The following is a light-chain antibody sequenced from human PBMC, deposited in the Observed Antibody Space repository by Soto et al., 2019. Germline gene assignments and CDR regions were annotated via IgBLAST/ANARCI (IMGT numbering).Light chain of an antibody. CDR2: DIS. CDR3: SSFTASNTEV. J-gene: IGLJ2*01. Sequence: QSALTQPASVSGSPGQSITISCTGTSSDVGGYDYVSWHQQHPGKAPKLMIYDISNRPSGVSDRFSGSKSANTASLTISGLQAEDEADYYCSSFTASNTEVFGGGTKLTVL. V-gene: IGLV2-14*01. CDR1: SSDVGGYDY.